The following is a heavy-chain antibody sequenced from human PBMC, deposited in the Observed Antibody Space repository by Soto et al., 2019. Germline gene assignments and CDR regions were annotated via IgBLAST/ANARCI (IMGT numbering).Heavy chain of an antibody. V-gene: IGHV2-5*02. J-gene: IGHJ4*02. CDR2: IYWDEDK. CDR3: AHRGPKESLFDF. CDR1: GFSLSAGGVG. Sequence: QITLKESGPTLVKPTQTLTLTCTFSGFSLSAGGVGVGWIRQPPGKALECLALIYWDEDKRYRPSLKSRLTITKDTSKNQVVLTMTNMDPMDTATYYCAHRGPKESLFDFWGQGTLVTVSS.